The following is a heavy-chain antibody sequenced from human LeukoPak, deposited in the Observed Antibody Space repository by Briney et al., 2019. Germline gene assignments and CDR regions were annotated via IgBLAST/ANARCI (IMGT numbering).Heavy chain of an antibody. CDR1: GFTFSSYA. CDR2: ISGSGGST. CDR3: AKVEGASKASVY. Sequence: GGSLRLPCAASGFTFSSYAMSWVRQAPGKGLEWVSAISGSGGSTYYADSVKGRFTISRDNSKNTLYLQMYSLRAEDTAVYYCAKVEGASKASVYWGQGALVTVSS. D-gene: IGHD1-1*01. J-gene: IGHJ4*02. V-gene: IGHV3-23*01.